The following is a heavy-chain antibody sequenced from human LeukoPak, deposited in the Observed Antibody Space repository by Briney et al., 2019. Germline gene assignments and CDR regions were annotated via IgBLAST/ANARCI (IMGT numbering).Heavy chain of an antibody. CDR1: GGSFSGHY. J-gene: IGHJ5*01. Sequence: PSETLSLTCAVYGGSFSGHYWTWIRQPPGKGLEWIGEIDHTGRSTYNPSLTSRVTISMDTSKNQFSLSLGSVIAADTAVYFCARGENSGSYFSYFDSWAQGTPVTVSS. V-gene: IGHV4-34*01. CDR2: IDHTGRS. CDR3: ARGENSGSYFSYFDS. D-gene: IGHD3-10*01.